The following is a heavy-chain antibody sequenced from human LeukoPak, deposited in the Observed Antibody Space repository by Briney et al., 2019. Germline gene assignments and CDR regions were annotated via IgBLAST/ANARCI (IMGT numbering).Heavy chain of an antibody. CDR1: GYTFTGYH. V-gene: IGHV1-2*02. CDR2: INPNSGGT. Sequence: GASVKVSCKASGYTFTGYHMHWVRQAPGQGLEWMGWINPNSGGTNYAQKFQGRVTMSRDTSISTAYMELSRLRSDDTAVYYCARHSSSYLDYWGQGGQGTLVTVSS. J-gene: IGHJ4*02. D-gene: IGHD6-13*01. CDR3: ARHSSSYLDYWGQ.